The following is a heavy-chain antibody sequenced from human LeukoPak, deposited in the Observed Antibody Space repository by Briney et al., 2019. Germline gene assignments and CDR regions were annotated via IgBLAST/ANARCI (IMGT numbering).Heavy chain of an antibody. Sequence: ASVKVSCKASGYTFISYAMHWVRQAPGQNLEWLGWINPNSGDTKYAQKFQGRVTMTRDTSISTAYMELTRLRSDDTAVYYCARGGLRVMVYRLYYMDVWGKGTTVTVSS. CDR3: ARGGLRVMVYRLYYMDV. J-gene: IGHJ6*03. D-gene: IGHD2-8*01. CDR1: GYTFISYA. V-gene: IGHV1-2*02. CDR2: INPNSGDT.